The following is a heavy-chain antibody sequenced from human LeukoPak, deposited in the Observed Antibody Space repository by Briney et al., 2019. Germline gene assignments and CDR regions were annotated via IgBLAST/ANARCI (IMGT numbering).Heavy chain of an antibody. Sequence: GRSLRLSCTASGFTLGANGMSWVRQAPGKGLEWVASIRSGGGSTYYADSVKGRFTISRDKSKNPPYLQMDSLRAEDTAIYYRANSSVYDSVYYYYMDVWGKGTTVTISS. J-gene: IGHJ6*03. CDR2: IRSGGGST. D-gene: IGHD5/OR15-5a*01. V-gene: IGHV3-23*01. CDR3: ANSSVYDSVYYYYMDV. CDR1: GFTLGANG.